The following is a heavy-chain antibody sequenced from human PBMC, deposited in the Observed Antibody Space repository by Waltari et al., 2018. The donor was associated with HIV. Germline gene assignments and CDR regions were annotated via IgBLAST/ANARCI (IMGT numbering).Heavy chain of an antibody. V-gene: IGHV4-61*02. D-gene: IGHD3-10*01. CDR2: IYTSGST. CDR3: AREEADGELLYKWALDAFDI. J-gene: IGHJ3*02. CDR1: GGSISSGSYY. Sequence: QVQLQESGPGLVKPSQTLSLTCTVSGGSISSGSYYWSWIRQPAGKGLEWIGRIYTSGSTNHNPALKSRVTLSVDTSKNQFSLKLSSGTAADTAVYYCAREEADGELLYKWALDAFDIWGQGTMVTVSS.